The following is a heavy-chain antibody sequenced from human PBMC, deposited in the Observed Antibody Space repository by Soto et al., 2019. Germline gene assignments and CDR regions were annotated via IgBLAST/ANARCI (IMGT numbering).Heavy chain of an antibody. CDR1: GFTFSYYS. V-gene: IGHV3-48*02. J-gene: IGHJ4*02. CDR3: ARPKYCSGGSCYSDY. Sequence: GGSLRLSCAASGFTFSYYSMNWVRQAPGKGLEWVSYISSSSSTIYYADSVKGRFTISRDNAKNSLYLQMNSLRDEDTAVYYCARPKYCSGGSCYSDYWGQGTLVTVSS. CDR2: ISSSSSTI. D-gene: IGHD2-15*01.